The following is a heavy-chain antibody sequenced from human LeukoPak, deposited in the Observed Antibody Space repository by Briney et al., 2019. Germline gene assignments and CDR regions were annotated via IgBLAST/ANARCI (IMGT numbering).Heavy chain of an antibody. CDR2: IIPIFGTA. D-gene: IGHD3-9*01. V-gene: IGHV1-69*05. CDR3: ASTAYILRYFDWLHPRPFDY. J-gene: IGHJ4*02. Sequence: SVKVSCKASGGTFSSYAISWVRQAPGQGLEWMGGIIPIFGTANYAQKFQGRVTITTDESTSTAYMELSSLRSEDTAVYYCASTAYILRYFDWLHPRPFDYWGQGTLVTVSS. CDR1: GGTFSSYA.